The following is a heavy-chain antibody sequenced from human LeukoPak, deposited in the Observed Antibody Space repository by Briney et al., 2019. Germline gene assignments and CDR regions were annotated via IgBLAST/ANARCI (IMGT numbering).Heavy chain of an antibody. D-gene: IGHD2-2*01. V-gene: IGHV3-11*06. J-gene: IGHJ5*02. CDR2: ISVSGSDT. Sequence: GGSLTLSCAASGFTFSDYYMSWIRQPPGKGLEWLSYISVSGSDTNYADSVKGRFTISRDNAKNSLYLQMNSLRAEDTAVYYCARDPPIIPAALTRMYNWFDPWGQGTLVIVSS. CDR3: ARDPPIIPAALTRMYNWFDP. CDR1: GFTFSDYY.